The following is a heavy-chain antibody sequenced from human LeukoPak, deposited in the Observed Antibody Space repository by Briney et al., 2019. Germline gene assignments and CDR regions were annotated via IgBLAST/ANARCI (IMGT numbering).Heavy chain of an antibody. V-gene: IGHV3-53*01. Sequence: PGGSLRLSCAASGFIFSNYGMSWVRQAPGKGLEWVSVIYSGGSTYYADSVKGRFTISRDNSKNTLYLQMNSLRAEDTAVYYCARDQGDYGDYWGQGTLVTVSS. CDR1: GFIFSNYG. CDR2: IYSGGST. CDR3: ARDQGDYGDY. J-gene: IGHJ4*02.